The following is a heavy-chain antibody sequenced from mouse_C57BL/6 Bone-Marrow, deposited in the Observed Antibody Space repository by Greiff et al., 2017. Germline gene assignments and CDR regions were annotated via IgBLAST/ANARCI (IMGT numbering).Heavy chain of an antibody. CDR1: GFTFSSYA. Sequence: EVKVVESGEGLVKPGGSLKLSCAASGFTFSSYAMSWVRQTPEKRLEWVAYISSGGDYIYYADTVKGRFTISSDNARNTLYLQMSSLKSEDTAMYYCTRGPITTVGDWYFDVWGTGTTVTVSS. J-gene: IGHJ1*03. D-gene: IGHD1-1*01. CDR2: ISSGGDYI. CDR3: TRGPITTVGDWYFDV. V-gene: IGHV5-9-1*02.